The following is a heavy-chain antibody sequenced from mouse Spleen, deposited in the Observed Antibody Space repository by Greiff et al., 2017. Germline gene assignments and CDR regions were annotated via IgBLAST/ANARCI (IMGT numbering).Heavy chain of an antibody. CDR2: ISSGGST. J-gene: IGHJ4*01. CDR3: AREGLRRTVMDY. CDR1: GFTFSSYA. D-gene: IGHD2-4*01. V-gene: IGHV5-6-5*01. Sequence: VQLKESGGGLVKPGGSLKLSCAASGFTFSSYAMSWVRQTPEKRLEWVASISSGGSTYYPDSVKGRFTISRDNARNILYLQMSSLRSEDTAMYYCAREGLRRTVMDYWGQGTSVTVSS.